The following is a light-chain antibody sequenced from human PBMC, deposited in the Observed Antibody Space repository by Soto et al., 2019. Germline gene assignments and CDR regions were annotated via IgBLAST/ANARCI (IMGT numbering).Light chain of an antibody. CDR3: QQYDTSPYT. CDR2: GAS. CDR1: QSVSSGY. J-gene: IGKJ2*01. V-gene: IGKV3-20*01. Sequence: EIVLTQSPGTLSLSPGERATLSCRASQSVSSGYLAWYQQKPGQAPRLIISGASSRATGIPDRFSGSGSEKDFTLTISRLEPEDFAVYYCQQYDTSPYTFGQGTKLEIK.